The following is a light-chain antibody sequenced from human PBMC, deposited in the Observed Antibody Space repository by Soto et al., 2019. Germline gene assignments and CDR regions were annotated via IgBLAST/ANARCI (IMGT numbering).Light chain of an antibody. J-gene: IGLJ1*01. V-gene: IGLV2-23*02. CDR3: CSYAGSTWGYV. CDR2: DVS. CDR1: SSDVGSYIL. Sequence: QSVLTQPASVSGSPGQSITISCTGTSSDVGSYILVSWYQQHPGKAPKLMIYDVSKRPSGVSNRFSGSMSGNMASLTISGLQAEDGADYYGCSYAGSTWGYVFGTGTKLTVL.